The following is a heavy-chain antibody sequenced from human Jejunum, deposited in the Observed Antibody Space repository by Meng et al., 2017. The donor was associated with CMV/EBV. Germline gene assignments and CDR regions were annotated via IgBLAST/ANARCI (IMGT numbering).Heavy chain of an antibody. CDR1: GFTFATYW. J-gene: IGHJ4*02. Sequence: LRLSCAAPGFTFATYWMHWVRQAPGRGLECVSHVFAEDTSARYADSVEGRFTVSRDNAKNRVYLQMSSLRADDTAVYYCLRDRPHWERGQGTLVTVSS. CDR2: VFAEDTSA. V-gene: IGHV3-74*01. CDR3: LRDRPHWE. D-gene: IGHD7-27*01.